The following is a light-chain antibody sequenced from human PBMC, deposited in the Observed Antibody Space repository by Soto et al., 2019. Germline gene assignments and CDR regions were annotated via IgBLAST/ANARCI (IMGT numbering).Light chain of an antibody. CDR3: AAWDDSLSGVV. J-gene: IGLJ2*01. CDR1: SSSIGSNY. CDR2: RNN. V-gene: IGLV1-47*01. Sequence: QSVLTQPPSASGTPGQRVTISCSGSSSSIGSNYVYWYQQLPGTAPKLLIYRNNQRPSGVPDRFSGSKSGTSASQAISGLRSEDEADYYCAAWDDSLSGVVFGGGTQLTVL.